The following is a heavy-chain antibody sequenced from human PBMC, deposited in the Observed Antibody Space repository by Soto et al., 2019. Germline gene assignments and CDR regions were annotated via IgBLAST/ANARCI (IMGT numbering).Heavy chain of an antibody. CDR1: GFTFDDYA. D-gene: IGHD4-17*01. CDR3: AKVGRQDYGDSIGIAGFDP. J-gene: IGHJ5*02. CDR2: ISWNSGTI. Sequence: EVQLVESGGGLVQPGRSLRLSCAASGFTFDDYAMHWVRQSPGKGLEWVSGISWNSGTIGYADSVKGRFTISRDNAKNSLYLQRNSLRAEDTALYYCAKVGRQDYGDSIGIAGFDPWGQGTLVTVSS. V-gene: IGHV3-9*01.